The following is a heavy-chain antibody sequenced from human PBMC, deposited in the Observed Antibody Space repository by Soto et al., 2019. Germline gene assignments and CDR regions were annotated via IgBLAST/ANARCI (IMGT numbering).Heavy chain of an antibody. Sequence: SETLSLTCTVSGGSISSYYWSWIRQPPGKGLEWIGYIYYSGSTNYNPSLKSRVTISVDTSKNQFSLKLSSVTAADTAVYYCARQGGFCSSTSCYGNYYYHMDVWGKGTTVTVSS. D-gene: IGHD2-2*01. V-gene: IGHV4-59*08. CDR3: ARQGGFCSSTSCYGNYYYHMDV. J-gene: IGHJ6*03. CDR1: GGSISSYY. CDR2: IYYSGST.